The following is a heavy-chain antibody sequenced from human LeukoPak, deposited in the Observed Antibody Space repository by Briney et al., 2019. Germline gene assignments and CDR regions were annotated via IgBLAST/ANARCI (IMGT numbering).Heavy chain of an antibody. CDR2: ISGSGGST. CDR1: GFTFSNYW. Sequence: PGGSLRLSCAASGFTFSNYWMTWVRQAPGKVLEWVSAISGSGGSTYYADSVKGRFTISRDNSKNTLYLQMNSLRAEDTAVYYCAKGSNTVRGVIKSPFDYWGQGTLVTVSS. J-gene: IGHJ4*02. V-gene: IGHV3-23*01. D-gene: IGHD3-10*01. CDR3: AKGSNTVRGVIKSPFDY.